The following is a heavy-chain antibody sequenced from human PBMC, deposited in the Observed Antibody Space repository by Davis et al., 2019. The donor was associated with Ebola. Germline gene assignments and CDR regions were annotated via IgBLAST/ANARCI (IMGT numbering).Heavy chain of an antibody. J-gene: IGHJ4*02. CDR3: ARHPPYSSSCPFDY. V-gene: IGHV4-59*08. D-gene: IGHD6-13*01. CDR1: GGSISSYY. CDR2: IYYSGST. Sequence: PGGSLRLSCTVSGGSISSYYWSWIRQPPGKGLEWIGYIYYSGSTNYNPSLKSRVTISVDTSKNQFSLKLSSVTAADTAVYYCARHPPYSSSCPFDYWGQGTLVTVSS.